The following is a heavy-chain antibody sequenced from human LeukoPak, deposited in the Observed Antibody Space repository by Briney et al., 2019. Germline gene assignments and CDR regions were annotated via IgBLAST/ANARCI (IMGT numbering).Heavy chain of an antibody. CDR2: IKQDGSEK. D-gene: IGHD3-16*02. V-gene: IGHV3-7*01. CDR1: GFTLSSYW. J-gene: IGHJ4*02. CDR3: ARTVDYDYVWGSYRKPYYFDY. Sequence: GGSLRLSCAASGFTLSSYWMSWVRQAPGKGLEWVANIKQDGSEKYYVDSVKGRFTISRDNAKNSLYLQMNSLRAEDTAVYYCARTVDYDYVWGSYRKPYYFDYWGQGTLVTVSS.